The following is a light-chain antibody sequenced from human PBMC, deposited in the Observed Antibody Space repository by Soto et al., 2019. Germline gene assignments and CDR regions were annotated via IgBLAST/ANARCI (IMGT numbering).Light chain of an antibody. CDR1: QSVSSA. V-gene: IGKV3-15*01. Sequence: EIVMTQSPATLSVSPGESATLSCRASQSVSSALAWYQQKPGQAPRLLMYGASTRATGISARFSGSGSGTEFTLTISSLQSEDFAVYYCQQYNNWPPFTFGQGTRLEIK. CDR3: QQYNNWPPFT. CDR2: GAS. J-gene: IGKJ5*01.